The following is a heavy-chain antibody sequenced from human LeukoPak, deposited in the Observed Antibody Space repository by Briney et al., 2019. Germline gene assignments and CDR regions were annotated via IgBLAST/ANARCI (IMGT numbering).Heavy chain of an antibody. V-gene: IGHV5-51*01. D-gene: IGHD2-15*01. CDR2: IYPADSDI. CDR3: AGQEYCSGGSCYTWFDP. J-gene: IGHJ5*02. Sequence: GESPKIPSKGSGYSINNYWIAWGRQMPGKGLEWMGIIYPADSDIRYSPSFQGQVTISADKSISTAYLQWNSLKASDTAMYYCAGQEYCSGGSCYTWFDPWGQGTLVTVSS. CDR1: GYSINNYW.